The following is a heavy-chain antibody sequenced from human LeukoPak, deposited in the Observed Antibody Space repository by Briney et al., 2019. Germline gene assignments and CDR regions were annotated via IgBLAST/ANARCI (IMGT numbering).Heavy chain of an antibody. CDR1: GGSISSYY. V-gene: IGHV4-59*01. D-gene: IGHD3-9*01. CDR3: ARARYVNSFYAFDI. CDR2: LSKSGNT. Sequence: SETLSLTCTVSGGSISSYYWSWIRLPPGKGLEWIGYLSKSGNTNYSPSLKSRVTIFGDTSKNQSFLKLSSVAAADTAVYYCARARYVNSFYAFDIWGQGTLVTVSS. J-gene: IGHJ3*02.